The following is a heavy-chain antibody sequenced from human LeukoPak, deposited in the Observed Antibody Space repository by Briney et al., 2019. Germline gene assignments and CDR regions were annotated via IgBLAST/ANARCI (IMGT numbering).Heavy chain of an antibody. D-gene: IGHD3-10*01. V-gene: IGHV4-4*09. CDR3: ARSRGRKVTPFDY. CDR2: IYTSGST. CDR1: GGSISTYY. J-gene: IGHJ4*02. Sequence: SETLSLTCTDSGGSISTYYWSWIRQPPGKGLEWIGYIYTSGSTDYNPSLKSRVTISLDTSNNQFSLNLNSVTAADTAVYYYARSRGRKVTPFDYWGQGILVTVSS.